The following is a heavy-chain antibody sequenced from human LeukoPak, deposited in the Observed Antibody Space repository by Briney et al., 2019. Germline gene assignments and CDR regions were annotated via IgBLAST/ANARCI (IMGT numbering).Heavy chain of an antibody. CDR1: GFTVSSNS. CDR3: ARGTYYYDSSGYYQQDYFDY. D-gene: IGHD3-22*01. V-gene: IGHV3-53*01. Sequence: GGSLRLSCTVSGFTVSSNSMSWVRQAPGKGLEWVSFIYSDNTHYSDSVKGRFTISRDNSKNTLYLQMNSLRAEDTAVYYCARGTYYYDSSGYYQQDYFDYWGQGTLVTVSS. J-gene: IGHJ4*02. CDR2: IYSDNT.